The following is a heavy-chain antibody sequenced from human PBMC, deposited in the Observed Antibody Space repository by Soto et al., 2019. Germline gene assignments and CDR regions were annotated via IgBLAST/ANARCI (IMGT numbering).Heavy chain of an antibody. CDR3: ARTLRGAEYLQF. CDR1: GYTFTGYY. V-gene: IGHV1-2*04. CDR2: INSNTGDT. D-gene: IGHD3-10*01. J-gene: IGHJ1*01. Sequence: QVQLVQSGAEVKKPGASVTVSCKASGYTFTGYYIYWVRQAPGQGLEWMGRINSNTGDTKYAQKFQGWVTMTRDTSINTAYMELRSLRSNDTAVYFCARTLRGAEYLQFWGQGTLVTVSS.